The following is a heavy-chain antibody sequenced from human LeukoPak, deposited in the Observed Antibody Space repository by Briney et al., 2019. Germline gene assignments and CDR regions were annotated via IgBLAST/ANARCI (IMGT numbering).Heavy chain of an antibody. J-gene: IGHJ6*03. V-gene: IGHV3-48*03. CDR3: ARDEVDYYYYYYMDV. Sequence: PGGSLRLSCAASGFTFSSYEMNWVRQAPGKGLEWVSYISSSGSTIYYADSVKGRFTISRDNAKNSLYLQMNSLRAEDTAVYYCARDEVDYYYYYYMDVWGKGTTVTISS. CDR1: GFTFSSYE. CDR2: ISSSGSTI.